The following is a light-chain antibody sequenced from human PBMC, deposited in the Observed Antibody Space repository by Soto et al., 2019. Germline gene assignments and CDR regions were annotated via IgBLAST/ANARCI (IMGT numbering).Light chain of an antibody. CDR2: EVN. J-gene: IGLJ3*02. CDR1: SSDVGAYNS. CDR3: NSYTRSSTLV. Sequence: QSALTQPASVSGSPGQSITISCTGTSSDVGAYNSVSWYQQHPGKVPKLMIYEVNNRPSGVSDRFSGSKSGNTASLTISGLQAEDEADYYCNSYTRSSTLVFGGGTKLTVL. V-gene: IGLV2-14*01.